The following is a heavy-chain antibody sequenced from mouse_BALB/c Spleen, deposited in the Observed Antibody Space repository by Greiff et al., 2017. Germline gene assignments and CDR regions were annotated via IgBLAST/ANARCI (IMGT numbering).Heavy chain of an antibody. J-gene: IGHJ3*01. CDR3: ARIYYGNYWFAY. CDR1: GFTFSSYT. V-gene: IGHV5-9*03. D-gene: IGHD2-1*01. Sequence: DVKLVESGGGLVKPGGSLKLSCAASGFTFSSYTMSWVRQTPEKRLEWVATISSGGGNTYYPDSVKGRFTISRDNAKNNLYLQMSSLRSEDTALYYCARIYYGNYWFAYWGQGTLVTVSA. CDR2: ISSGGGNT.